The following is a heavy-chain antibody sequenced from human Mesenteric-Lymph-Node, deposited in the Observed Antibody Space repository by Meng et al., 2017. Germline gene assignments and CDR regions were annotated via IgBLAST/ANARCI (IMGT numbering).Heavy chain of an antibody. J-gene: IGHJ4*02. Sequence: GESLKISCAASGFTFSSYEMYWVRQAPGKGLEWVSYIRGGDTYYTDSVKGRFTISRDNAKNSVYLQMDSLRAEDTAVYFCASGYMYGSDYWGQGTLVTVSS. CDR3: ASGYMYGSDY. V-gene: IGHV3-48*03. CDR2: IRGGDT. D-gene: IGHD5-18*01. CDR1: GFTFSSYE.